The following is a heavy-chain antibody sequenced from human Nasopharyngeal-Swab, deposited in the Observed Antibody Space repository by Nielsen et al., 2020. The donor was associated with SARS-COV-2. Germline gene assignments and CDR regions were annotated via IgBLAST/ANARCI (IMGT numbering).Heavy chain of an antibody. Sequence: SETLFLTCAVYGGSFSGYYWSWIRQPAGKGLEWIGRIYTSGSTNYNPSLKSRVTISVDTSKNQFSLKLSSVTAADTAVYYCARTTLYGDYDKLDFDYWGQGTLVTVSS. CDR2: IYTSGST. CDR1: GGSFSGYY. J-gene: IGHJ4*02. CDR3: ARTTLYGDYDKLDFDY. V-gene: IGHV4-59*10. D-gene: IGHD4-17*01.